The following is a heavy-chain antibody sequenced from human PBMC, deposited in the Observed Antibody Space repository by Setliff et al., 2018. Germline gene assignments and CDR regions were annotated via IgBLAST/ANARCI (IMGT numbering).Heavy chain of an antibody. Sequence: SVKVSCKASRGTFSSYGITWVRQAPGQGLEWMGGIIPIFGTTDYAQKFQGRVTITTDESTSTAYMEMSSLRSEDTAVYYCARSPALLGIVYLDPWGQGTRVTVSS. V-gene: IGHV1-69*05. CDR2: IIPIFGTT. J-gene: IGHJ5*02. CDR3: ARSPALLGIVYLDP. D-gene: IGHD2-15*01. CDR1: RGTFSSYG.